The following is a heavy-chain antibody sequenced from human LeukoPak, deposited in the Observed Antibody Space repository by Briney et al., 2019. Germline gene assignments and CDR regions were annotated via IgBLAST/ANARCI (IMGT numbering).Heavy chain of an antibody. V-gene: IGHV3-7*03. J-gene: IGHJ4*02. D-gene: IGHD2-21*01. Sequence: GGSLRLSCATSGFTFSSSWMSWVRQAPGKGLECVANIKEDGREKYYVDSVKGRFTISRDNAKNSLYLQMSSLKTEDTAVYYCITPLPYSAQGGQGTPVTVSS. CDR3: ITPLPYSAQ. CDR1: GFTFSSSW. CDR2: IKEDGREK.